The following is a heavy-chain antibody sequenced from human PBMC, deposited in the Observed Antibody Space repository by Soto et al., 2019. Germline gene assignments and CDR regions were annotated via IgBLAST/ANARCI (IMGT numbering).Heavy chain of an antibody. J-gene: IGHJ6*02. CDR3: ARDPSYYGMDV. CDR1: GYTSTSYA. Sequence: GSVKVSCKASGYTSTSYAMHWVRQAPGQRLEWMGWINAGNGNTKYSQKFQGRVTITRDTSASTAYMELSSLRSEDTAVYYCARDPSYYGMDVWGQGTKVTVSS. CDR2: INAGNGNT. V-gene: IGHV1-3*01.